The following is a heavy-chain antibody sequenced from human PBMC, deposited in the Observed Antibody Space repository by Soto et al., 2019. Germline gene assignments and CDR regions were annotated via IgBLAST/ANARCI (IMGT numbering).Heavy chain of an antibody. CDR1: GSTFSSYG. J-gene: IGHJ6*02. V-gene: IGHV3-30*18. D-gene: IGHD3-3*01. Sequence: LRLSCAASGSTFSSYGMHWVRQAPGKGLEWVAIISYDGSNKFYADSVKGRFTISRDNSKNTLYLQMNSLRPEDTAAYYCANDGNYDFWSGYSPTTMDVWGQGTTVTVSS. CDR3: ANDGNYDFWSGYSPTTMDV. CDR2: ISYDGSNK.